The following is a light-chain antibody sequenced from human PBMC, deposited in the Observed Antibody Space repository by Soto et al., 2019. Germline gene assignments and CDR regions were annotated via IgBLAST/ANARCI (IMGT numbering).Light chain of an antibody. CDR2: GAS. V-gene: IGKV1-39*01. Sequence: DIPMTQSPSSLSASIGDRVTITCRASQSIITYLNWYQQKPGNAPKLLIHGASSLESGVPSRFSCSVSGTDFTLTISSLQPEDFSTYYCQQSYSSPPEYTFGQGTKLEIK. J-gene: IGKJ2*01. CDR1: QSIITY. CDR3: QQSYSSPPEYT.